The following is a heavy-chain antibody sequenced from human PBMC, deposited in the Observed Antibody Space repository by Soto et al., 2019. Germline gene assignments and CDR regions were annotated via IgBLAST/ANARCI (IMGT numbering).Heavy chain of an antibody. V-gene: IGHV4-59*11. J-gene: IGHJ4*02. Sequence: QVQLQESGPGLVKPSETLSLTCSVSGVSTSNHYWSWIRKPPGQGPEWIGCIYYRGTTNYNASFNSRVTISIDTSKNNLSLRLTSVTTADTAVYYCARGGGSPFHDHELDYWGQGILVTVSS. D-gene: IGHD3-10*01. CDR3: ARGGGSPFHDHELDY. CDR1: GVSTSNHY. CDR2: IYYRGTT.